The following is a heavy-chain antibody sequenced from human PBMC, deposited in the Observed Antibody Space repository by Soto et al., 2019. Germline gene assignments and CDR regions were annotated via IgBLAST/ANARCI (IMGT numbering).Heavy chain of an antibody. D-gene: IGHD3-9*01. CDR3: ARFTSRLTVYSYAFDI. Sequence: ASVKVSCKASGYTFTSYDINWVRQATGQGLEWMGWMNPNSGNTGYAQKFQGRVTMTRNTSISTAYMELSSLRSEDTAVYYCARFTSRLTVYSYAFDIWGQGTMVTVSS. CDR2: MNPNSGNT. CDR1: GYTFTSYD. V-gene: IGHV1-8*01. J-gene: IGHJ3*02.